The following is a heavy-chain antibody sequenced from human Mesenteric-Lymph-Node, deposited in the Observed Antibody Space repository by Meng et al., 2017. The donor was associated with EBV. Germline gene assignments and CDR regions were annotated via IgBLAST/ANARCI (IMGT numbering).Heavy chain of an antibody. J-gene: IGHJ4*02. CDR3: ARVKPSIWFGELFYYFDY. D-gene: IGHD3-10*01. V-gene: IGHV4-34*01. CDR1: GESVSGFY. Sequence: QLQQWGEGLVKPSETLSLTCAVYGESVSGFYWSWVRQAPGKGLEWIGEMNNGGTSNSNPSLESRVTISVDPSKNQFSLNLRSVTAADTAVYYCARVKPSIWFGELFYYFDYWGPGILVTVSS. CDR2: MNNGGTS.